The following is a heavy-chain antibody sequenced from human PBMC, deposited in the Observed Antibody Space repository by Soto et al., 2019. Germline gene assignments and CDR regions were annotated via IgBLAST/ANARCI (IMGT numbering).Heavy chain of an antibody. CDR3: ASRITRGYSYGPERFDY. D-gene: IGHD5-18*01. Sequence: QVQLVQSGAEVKKPGSSVKVSCKASGGTFSSYAISWVRQAPGQGLEWMGGIIPIFGTANYAQKFQGRVTITADESTSTAYMELSSLRSEDTAVYYCASRITRGYSYGPERFDYWGQGTLVTVPS. J-gene: IGHJ4*02. CDR2: IIPIFGTA. V-gene: IGHV1-69*12. CDR1: GGTFSSYA.